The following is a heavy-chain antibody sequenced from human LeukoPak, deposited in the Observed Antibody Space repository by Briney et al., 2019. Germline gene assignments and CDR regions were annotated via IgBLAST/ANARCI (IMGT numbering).Heavy chain of an antibody. Sequence: GGSLRLSCAASGFTFSDYYMSWIRQAPGKGLEWVSYISSSGSTIYYADSVKGRFTISRDNAKNSLYPQMNSLRSEDTAVYYCARFLDPGYCSSTSCYYYYYMDVWGKGTTVTVSS. J-gene: IGHJ6*03. CDR2: ISSSGSTI. D-gene: IGHD2-2*01. CDR3: ARFLDPGYCSSTSCYYYYYMDV. CDR1: GFTFSDYY. V-gene: IGHV3-11*01.